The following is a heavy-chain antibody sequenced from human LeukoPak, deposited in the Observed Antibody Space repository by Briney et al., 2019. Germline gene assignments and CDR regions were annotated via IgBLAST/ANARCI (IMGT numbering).Heavy chain of an antibody. CDR2: INKGATHM. CDR1: QFSFSSYS. CDR3: VKIRRNTDRSGYYYYYDY. Sequence: GGSLRLSCEASQFSFSSYSFNWVRQAPGQGLEWVSSINKGATHMYYADSMKGRFTVSRDDAKNSLYLQMNSLRVEDTAVYYCVKIRRNTDRSGYYYYYDYWGRGTLVTVSS. D-gene: IGHD3-22*01. V-gene: IGHV3-21*01. J-gene: IGHJ4*02.